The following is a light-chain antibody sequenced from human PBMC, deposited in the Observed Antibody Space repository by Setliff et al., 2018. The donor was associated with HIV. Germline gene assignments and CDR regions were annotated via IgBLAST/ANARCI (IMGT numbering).Light chain of an antibody. J-gene: IGLJ3*02. Sequence: QSVLTQPPSASGSPGQSVTISCTGTSSDVGGYNYVSWYQQHPGKAPKLMIYEVSNRPSGVPDRFSCSKSGNTASLTVSGLQAEDEADYYCSSYAGSNNLVFGGGTKVTGL. CDR2: EVS. CDR1: SSDVGGYNY. V-gene: IGLV2-8*01. CDR3: SSYAGSNNLV.